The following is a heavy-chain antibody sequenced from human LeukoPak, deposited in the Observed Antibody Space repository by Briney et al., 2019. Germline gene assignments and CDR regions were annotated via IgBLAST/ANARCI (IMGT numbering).Heavy chain of an antibody. V-gene: IGHV4-30-4*01. CDR3: ARGIRGSGDPAFDI. Sequence: PSETLSLTCTVSGGSISSGDYYWSWIRQPPGKGLEWIGYIYYSGSTYYNPSLKSRVTISVDTSKNRFSLKLSSVTAADTAVYYCARGIRGSGDPAFDIWGQGTMVTVSS. J-gene: IGHJ3*02. CDR2: IYYSGST. CDR1: GGSISSGDYY. D-gene: IGHD2-21*01.